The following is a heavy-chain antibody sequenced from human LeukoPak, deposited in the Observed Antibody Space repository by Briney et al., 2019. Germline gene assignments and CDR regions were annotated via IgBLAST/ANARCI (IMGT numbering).Heavy chain of an antibody. Sequence: GGSLRLSCAASGFTFSSYGMNWVRQAPGKGLEWVAFIRYDGSKEYSADSVKGRFTISRDNSKNTLYLQMNSLRAEDTAVYYCAKDYNRAYYYGSGFDYWGQGTLVTVSS. CDR3: AKDYNRAYYYGSGFDY. CDR1: GFTFSSYG. CDR2: IRYDGSKE. J-gene: IGHJ4*02. D-gene: IGHD3-10*01. V-gene: IGHV3-30*02.